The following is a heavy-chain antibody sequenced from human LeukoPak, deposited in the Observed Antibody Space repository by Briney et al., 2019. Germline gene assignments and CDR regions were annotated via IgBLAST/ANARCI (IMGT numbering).Heavy chain of an antibody. D-gene: IGHD2-8*01. CDR2: IRYDGSNK. V-gene: IGHV3-30*02. CDR1: GFTFSSYG. CDR3: ARDTKDY. Sequence: QSGGSLRLSCAAPGFTFSSYGMRWVRQAPGKGLEWVAFIRYDGSNKYYADSVKGGFTISGDNAKNSLFLQMNSLRAEDTAVYYCARDTKDYWGQGTLVTVSS. J-gene: IGHJ4*02.